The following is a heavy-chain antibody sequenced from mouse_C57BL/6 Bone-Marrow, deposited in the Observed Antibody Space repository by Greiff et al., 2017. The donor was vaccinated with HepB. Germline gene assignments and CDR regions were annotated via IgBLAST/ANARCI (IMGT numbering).Heavy chain of an antibody. V-gene: IGHV1-61*01. CDR3: ARGLGHYYAMDY. CDR1: GYTFTSYW. J-gene: IGHJ4*01. D-gene: IGHD4-1*01. Sequence: QVQLQQPGAELVRPGSSVKLSCKASGYTFTSYWMDWVKQRPGQGLEWIGNIYPSDSETHYNQKFKDKATLTVDKSSSTAYMQLSSLTSEDSAVYYCARGLGHYYAMDYWGQGTSVTVSS. CDR2: IYPSDSET.